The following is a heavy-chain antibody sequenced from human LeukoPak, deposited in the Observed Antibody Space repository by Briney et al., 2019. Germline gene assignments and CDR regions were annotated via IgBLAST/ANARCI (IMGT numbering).Heavy chain of an antibody. J-gene: IGHJ3*02. CDR3: AAAPYSSSWYHDAFDI. D-gene: IGHD6-13*01. CDR1: GFTFTSSA. Sequence: SVKVSYKASGFTFTSSAMQWVRQARGQRLEWIGWIVVGSGNTNYAQKFQERVTITRDMSTSTAYMELSSLRSEDTAVYYCAAAPYSSSWYHDAFDIWGQGTMVTVSS. CDR2: IVVGSGNT. V-gene: IGHV1-58*02.